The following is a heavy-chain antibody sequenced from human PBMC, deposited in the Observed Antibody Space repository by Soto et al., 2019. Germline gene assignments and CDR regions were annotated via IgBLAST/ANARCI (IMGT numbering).Heavy chain of an antibody. J-gene: IGHJ4*02. V-gene: IGHV3-30*18. CDR3: AKETYSGPLDY. D-gene: IGHD2-15*01. Sequence: QVQLVESGGGVVQPGRSLRLSCAASGFTFSSYGMHWVRQAPGKGLEWVAVISYDGSNKYYADSVEGRFTISRDNSKNALYLQMKSLRAEDTAVYYCAKETYSGPLDYWGQGTLVTVSS. CDR2: ISYDGSNK. CDR1: GFTFSSYG.